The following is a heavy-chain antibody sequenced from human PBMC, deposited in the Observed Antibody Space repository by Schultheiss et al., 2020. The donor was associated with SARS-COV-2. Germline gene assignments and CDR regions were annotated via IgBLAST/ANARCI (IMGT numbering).Heavy chain of an antibody. CDR2: IDWDDDK. V-gene: IGHV2-70*11. J-gene: IGHJ4*02. CDR1: GFSLSTSGVG. CDR3: ARIPPHYWAFVN. Sequence: SGPTLVKPTQTLTLTCTFSGFSLSTSGVGVGWIRQPPGKALEWLARIDWDDDKYYSTSLKTRLTISKDTSKNQVVLTMTNMDPVDTATYYCARIPPHYWAFVNWGQGTLVTVSS. D-gene: IGHD2/OR15-2a*01.